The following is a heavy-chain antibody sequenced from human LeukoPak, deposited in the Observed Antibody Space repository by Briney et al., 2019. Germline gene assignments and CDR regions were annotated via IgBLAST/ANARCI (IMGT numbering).Heavy chain of an antibody. Sequence: GGSLRLSCAASGFTFSSYSMNWVRQAPGKGLEWVSSISSSSSYIYYADSVKGRFTISRDNAKNSLYLQMNSLRAEDTAVYYCARVRRGYSGYAFDYWGQGTLVTASS. V-gene: IGHV3-21*01. D-gene: IGHD5-12*01. J-gene: IGHJ4*02. CDR3: ARVRRGYSGYAFDY. CDR2: ISSSSSYI. CDR1: GFTFSSYS.